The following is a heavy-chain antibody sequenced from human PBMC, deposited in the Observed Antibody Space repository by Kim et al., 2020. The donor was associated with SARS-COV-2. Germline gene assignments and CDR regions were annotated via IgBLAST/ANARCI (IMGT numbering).Heavy chain of an antibody. D-gene: IGHD6-19*01. Sequence: SETLSLTCTVSGCSISSYYWSWIRQPPGKGLEWIGYIYYSGSTNYNPSLKSRVTISVDTSKNQFSLKLSSVTAADTAVYYCARDLRVAGKVYNWFDPWGQGTLVTVSS. CDR1: GCSISSYY. CDR2: IYYSGST. V-gene: IGHV4-59*01. J-gene: IGHJ5*02. CDR3: ARDLRVAGKVYNWFDP.